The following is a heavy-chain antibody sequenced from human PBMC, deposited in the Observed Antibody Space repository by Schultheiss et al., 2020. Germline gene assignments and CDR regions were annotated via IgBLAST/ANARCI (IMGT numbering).Heavy chain of an antibody. J-gene: IGHJ4*02. Sequence: GGSLRLSCAASGFTFSSYAMHWVRQAPGKGLEWVSAISGSGGSTYYADSVKGRFTISRDNSKNTLYLQMNSLKTDDTAFYYCTTAKTNGSHYRIFDYWGQGTLVTVSS. CDR1: GFTFSSYA. V-gene: IGHV3-23*01. CDR3: TTAKTNGSHYRIFDY. D-gene: IGHD1-26*01. CDR2: ISGSGGST.